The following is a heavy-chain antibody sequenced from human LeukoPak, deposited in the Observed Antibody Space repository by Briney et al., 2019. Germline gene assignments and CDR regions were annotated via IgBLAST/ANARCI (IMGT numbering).Heavy chain of an antibody. CDR1: GFTFSSYS. CDR2: ISSSSSTI. J-gene: IGHJ4*02. D-gene: IGHD6-13*01. V-gene: IGHV3-48*01. Sequence: QPGGSLRLSCAASGFTFSSYSMNWVRQAPGKGLEWVSYISSSSSTIYYADSMKGRFTISRDNAKNSLYLQMNSLRVEDTALYYCARGRAAAGTSSRGIDYWGQGTLVAVSS. CDR3: ARGRAAAGTSSRGIDY.